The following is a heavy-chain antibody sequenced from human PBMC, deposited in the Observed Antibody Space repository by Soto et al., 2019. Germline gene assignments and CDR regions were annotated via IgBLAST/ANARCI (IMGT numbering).Heavy chain of an antibody. Sequence: SETLSLTCTVSGGSVSSGSYYWSWIRQPPGKGLEWIGYIYYSGSTNYNPSLKSRVTISVDTSKNQFSLKLSSVTAADTAVYYCARGGSSSRGVYYYYGMDVWGQGTTVTVSS. CDR3: ARGGSSSRGVYYYYGMDV. D-gene: IGHD6-13*01. CDR1: GGSVSSGSYY. J-gene: IGHJ6*02. CDR2: IYYSGST. V-gene: IGHV4-61*01.